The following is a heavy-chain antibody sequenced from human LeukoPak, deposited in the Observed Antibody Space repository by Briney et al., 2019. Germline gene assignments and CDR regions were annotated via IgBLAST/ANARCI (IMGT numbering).Heavy chain of an antibody. CDR3: ARYGLLGLSEINAFDI. Sequence: SETLSLTCTVSRDSISSTIHYWGWIRQPPGKGLEWIGSVYFNGNTYYNPSLRSRVTISVDRSKNQFSLNLNSVTAADTAVYYCARYGLLGLSEINAFDIWGQGTMVTVSS. CDR2: VYFNGNT. D-gene: IGHD2-2*01. J-gene: IGHJ3*02. V-gene: IGHV4-39*07. CDR1: RDSISSTIHY.